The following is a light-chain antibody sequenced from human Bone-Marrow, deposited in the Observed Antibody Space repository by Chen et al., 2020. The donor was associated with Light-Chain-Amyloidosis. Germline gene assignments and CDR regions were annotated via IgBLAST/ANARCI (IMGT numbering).Light chain of an antibody. CDR1: NIGSTS. CDR3: QVWDRSSDRPV. Sequence: SYVLTQPSSMSVAPGQTATIACGGNNIGSTSVHWYQQTPGQAPLLVVYDDSDRPSGIPERLSGANSGNTATLTISRVEAGDEADYYGQVWDRSSDRPVFGGGTKLTVL. J-gene: IGLJ3*02. CDR2: DDS. V-gene: IGLV3-21*02.